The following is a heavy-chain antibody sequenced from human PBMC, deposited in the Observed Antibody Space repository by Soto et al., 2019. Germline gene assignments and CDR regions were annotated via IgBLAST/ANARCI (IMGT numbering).Heavy chain of an antibody. J-gene: IGHJ6*02. CDR3: ARDGGGAWSGYPTFYYYYYGMDV. CDR1: GYTFTGYY. CDR2: INPNSGGT. V-gene: IGHV1-2*04. D-gene: IGHD3-3*01. Sequence: ASVKVSCKASGYTFTGYYMHWVRQAPGQGLEWMGWINPNSGGTNYAQKFQGWVTMTRDKSISTAYMELSRLRSDDTAVYYCARDGGGAWSGYPTFYYYYYGMDVWGQGTTVTVSS.